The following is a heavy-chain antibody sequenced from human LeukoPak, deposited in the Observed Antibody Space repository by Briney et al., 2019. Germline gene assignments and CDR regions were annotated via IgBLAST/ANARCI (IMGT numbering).Heavy chain of an antibody. CDR1: GFTFSSYA. V-gene: IGHV3-30*04. CDR2: ISYDGSNK. D-gene: IGHD3-10*01. J-gene: IGHJ4*02. CDR3: ARDVAMVRGVIPY. Sequence: GGSLRLSCAASGFTFSSYAMHWVRQAPGKGLEWVAVISYDGSNKYYADSVKGRFTISRDNSKNTLYLQMNSLRAEDTAVYYCARDVAMVRGVIPYWGQGTLVTVSS.